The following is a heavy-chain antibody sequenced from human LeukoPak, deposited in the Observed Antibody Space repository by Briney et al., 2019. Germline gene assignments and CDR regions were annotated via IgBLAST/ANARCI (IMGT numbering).Heavy chain of an antibody. D-gene: IGHD5-12*01. J-gene: IGHJ4*02. CDR2: IIPIFGTA. V-gene: IGHV1-69*01. CDR3: ARMNKLRGYSGYLNQYYFDY. Sequence: GSSVKVSCKASGGTFSSYAISWVRQAPGQGLEWMGGIIPIFGTANYAQKFQGRVTITADESTSTAYMELSSLRSEDTAVYYCARMNKLRGYSGYLNQYYFDYWGQGTLVTVSS. CDR1: GGTFSSYA.